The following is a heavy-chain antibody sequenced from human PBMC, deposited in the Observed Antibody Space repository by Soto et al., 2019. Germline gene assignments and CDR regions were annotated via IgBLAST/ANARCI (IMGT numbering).Heavy chain of an antibody. CDR3: AGGGVRGVITRTRDYYGMDV. D-gene: IGHD3-10*01. V-gene: IGHV5-51*01. CDR2: IYPGDSDT. J-gene: IGHJ6*02. CDR1: GYNFTNCW. Sequence: GESLKISCKGSGYNFTNCWIGCVRQMPGKGLESMGIIYPGDSDTRYSPSFQGQVTISADKSISTAYLQWSSLKASDTAMYYCAGGGVRGVITRTRDYYGMDVWGQGTTVTVSS.